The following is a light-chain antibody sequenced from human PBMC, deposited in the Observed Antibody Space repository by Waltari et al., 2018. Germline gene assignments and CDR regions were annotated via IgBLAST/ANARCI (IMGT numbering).Light chain of an antibody. CDR2: AAS. J-gene: IGKJ1*01. CDR3: QESYSFTRT. V-gene: IGKV1-39*01. Sequence: DIQMTQSPSSLSASVGDRVTITCRASQTISRDLNWYQQKPGKAPNLLISAASSLQSGVPTRFSGSGSGGDFTIIITSLQPEDFATYYCQESYSFTRTFGQGTKVEIK. CDR1: QTISRD.